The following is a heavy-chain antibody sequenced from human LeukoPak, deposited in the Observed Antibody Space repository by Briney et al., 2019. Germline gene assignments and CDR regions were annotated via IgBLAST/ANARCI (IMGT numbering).Heavy chain of an antibody. CDR3: ASLYYDFWSGSYYMDV. J-gene: IGHJ6*03. D-gene: IGHD3-3*01. CDR1: GGSISSYY. V-gene: IGHV4-4*07. CDR2: IYTSGST. Sequence: SETLSLTCTVSGGSISSYYWSWIRQPAGKGLEWIGRIYTSGSTNYNPSLKSRVTISVDTSKNQFSLKLSSVTAADTAVYYCASLYYDFWSGSYYMDVWGKGTTVTVSS.